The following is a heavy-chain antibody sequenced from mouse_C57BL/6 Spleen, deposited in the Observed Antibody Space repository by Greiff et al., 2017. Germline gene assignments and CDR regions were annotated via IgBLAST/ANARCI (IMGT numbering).Heavy chain of an antibody. J-gene: IGHJ4*01. CDR3: AREGIYDGYLYAMDY. Sequence: QVTLKECGPGILQPSPTLSLTCSFSGFSLSTFGMGVGWIRQPSGKGLEWLAHIWWDDDKYYNPALKSRLTISKDTSKNQVFLKIANVDTADTATYYCAREGIYDGYLYAMDYWGQGTSVTVSS. CDR2: IWWDDDK. D-gene: IGHD2-3*01. V-gene: IGHV8-8*01. CDR1: GFSLSTFGMG.